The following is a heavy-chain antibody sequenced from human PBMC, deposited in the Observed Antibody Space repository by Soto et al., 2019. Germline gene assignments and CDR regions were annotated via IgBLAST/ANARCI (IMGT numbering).Heavy chain of an antibody. CDR3: AKGWYWLDP. V-gene: IGHV3-23*01. J-gene: IGHJ5*02. Sequence: GWSLRLSCAASGIAFSSSAMSWVRQAPGKGLEWVSVISGSGSRAYYADSVKGRFTISRDNSKNTLYMEMNSLRAEDTAVYYCAKGWYWLDPWGQGTLVTVSS. D-gene: IGHD6-13*01. CDR2: ISGSGSRA. CDR1: GIAFSSSA.